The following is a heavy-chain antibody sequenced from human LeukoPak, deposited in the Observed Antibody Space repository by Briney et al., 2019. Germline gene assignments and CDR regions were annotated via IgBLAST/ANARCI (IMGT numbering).Heavy chain of an antibody. D-gene: IGHD4-17*01. V-gene: IGHV4-31*03. Sequence: PSETLSLTCTVSGGSISSGGYYWSWIRQHPGKGLEWIGYIYYSGSTYYNPSLKSRVTISVDTSKNQFSLKLSSVTAADTAVYYCARASKTTVTTGRGYYYYYGMDVWGQGTTVTVSS. CDR3: ARASKTTVTTGRGYYYYYGMDV. J-gene: IGHJ6*02. CDR1: GGSISSGGYY. CDR2: IYYSGST.